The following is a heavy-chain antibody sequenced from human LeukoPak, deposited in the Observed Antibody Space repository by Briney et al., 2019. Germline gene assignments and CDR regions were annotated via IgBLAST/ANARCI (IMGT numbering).Heavy chain of an antibody. V-gene: IGHV3-30*18. Sequence: GMSLRLSCAASGVTLSPYGMHWVRQAPGKGLEWVAVISYEGGTQHYADSVKGRFIISRDNPRNTLYLHMNSLRAEDTAVFYCAKDRKPGYNSFYGMDVWGQGTTVTVSS. J-gene: IGHJ6*02. CDR2: ISYEGGTQ. D-gene: IGHD6-19*01. CDR1: GVTLSPYG. CDR3: AKDRKPGYNSFYGMDV.